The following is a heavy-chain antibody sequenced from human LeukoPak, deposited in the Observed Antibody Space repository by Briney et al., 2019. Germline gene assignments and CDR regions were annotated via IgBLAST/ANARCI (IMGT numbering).Heavy chain of an antibody. V-gene: IGHV3-53*01. CDR1: GFTVSSNY. Sequence: GGSLRLSCAASGFTVSSNYMSWVRQAPGKGLEWVSVIYSGGSTYYADSVKGRFTISRDNSKNTLYLQMNSLRAEDTAVYYCARDQGGYYPYYFDYWGQGTLVTVSS. D-gene: IGHD3-22*01. J-gene: IGHJ4*02. CDR3: ARDQGGYYPYYFDY. CDR2: IYSGGST.